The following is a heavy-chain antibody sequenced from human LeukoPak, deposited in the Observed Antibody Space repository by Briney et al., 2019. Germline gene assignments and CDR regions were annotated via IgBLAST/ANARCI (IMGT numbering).Heavy chain of an antibody. J-gene: IGHJ4*02. CDR3: ASGGWNFDY. Sequence: GGSLRLSCAASGFTFSSYSMNWVRQAPGKGLEWISYISSSSSTISYADSVKGRFSISRDNAKNSLYLQMSSLREEDTAVCYCASGGWNFDYWGQGTLVTVSS. CDR1: GFTFSSYS. CDR2: ISSSSSTI. D-gene: IGHD6-19*01. V-gene: IGHV3-48*02.